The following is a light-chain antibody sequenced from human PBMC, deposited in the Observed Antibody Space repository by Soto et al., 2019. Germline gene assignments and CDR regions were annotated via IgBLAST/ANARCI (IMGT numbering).Light chain of an antibody. CDR2: DAF. CDR3: QQTQRPPFT. J-gene: IGKJ3*01. CDR1: QSISRY. Sequence: DLQMTQSPSSLSASVGDRVTITCRASQSISRYLAWYQQKPGKAPKLLIYDAFTVQSGVPSRFSGSGSGTDFTLTIGSLQPDDFASYYCQQTQRPPFTFGPGTKVDTK. V-gene: IGKV1-39*01.